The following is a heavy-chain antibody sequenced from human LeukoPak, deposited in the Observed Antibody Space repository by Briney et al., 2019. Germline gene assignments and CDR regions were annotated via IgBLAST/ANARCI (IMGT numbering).Heavy chain of an antibody. CDR1: GYTFTSYG. CDR2: ISAYNGST. Sequence: GASVKVSCKASGYTFTSYGISWVRQAPGQGLEWMGWISAYNGSTNYAQKLQGRVTMTTDTSTSTAYMELRSLRSDDTAVYYCATLGDVLRLFPLISLDGMDVWGQGTTVTVSS. CDR3: ATLGDVLRLFPLISLDGMDV. D-gene: IGHD3-3*01. V-gene: IGHV1-18*01. J-gene: IGHJ6*02.